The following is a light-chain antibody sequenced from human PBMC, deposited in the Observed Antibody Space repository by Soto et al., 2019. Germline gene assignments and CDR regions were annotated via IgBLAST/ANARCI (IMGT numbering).Light chain of an antibody. Sequence: DIQMTQSPSSLSASVGDRVTITCQASQDISNYLNWYQHKPGKAPKLLIYDASSLQTGVPSRFSGSGYGTDFSFTISNLQPEDIATYYCQQYDDLLSFGPGTKVVIK. CDR1: QDISNY. V-gene: IGKV1-33*01. J-gene: IGKJ3*01. CDR3: QQYDDLLS. CDR2: DAS.